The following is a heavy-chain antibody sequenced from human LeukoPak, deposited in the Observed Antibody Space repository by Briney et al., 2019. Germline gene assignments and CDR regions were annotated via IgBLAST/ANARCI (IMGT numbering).Heavy chain of an antibody. Sequence: GGSLRLSCAAPGFTFSDYYMSWIRQAPGKGLEWVSYISSSGSTIYYADSVKGRFTISRDNSKNTLYLQMNSLRAEDTAVYYCAKDRGAREWLAFFDYWGQGTLVTVSS. CDR1: GFTFSDYY. V-gene: IGHV3-11*01. CDR2: ISSSGSTI. CDR3: AKDRGAREWLAFFDY. J-gene: IGHJ4*02. D-gene: IGHD6-19*01.